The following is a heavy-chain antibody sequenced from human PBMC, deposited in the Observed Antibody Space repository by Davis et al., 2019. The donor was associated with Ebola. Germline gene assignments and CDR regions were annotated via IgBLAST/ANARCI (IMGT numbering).Heavy chain of an antibody. J-gene: IGHJ2*01. CDR1: GGSISSYY. D-gene: IGHD2-15*01. Sequence: SETLSLTCTVSGGSISSYYWSWIRQPPGKGLEWIGYIYYSGSTNYNPSLKSRVTISVDTSKNQFSLKLSSVTAADTAVYYCARARGSGGSCYSGCYWYFDLWGRGTLVTVSS. CDR2: IYYSGST. V-gene: IGHV4-59*01. CDR3: ARARGSGGSCYSGCYWYFDL.